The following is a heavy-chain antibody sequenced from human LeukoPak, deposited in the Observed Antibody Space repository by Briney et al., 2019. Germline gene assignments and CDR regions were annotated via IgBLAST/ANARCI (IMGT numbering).Heavy chain of an antibody. Sequence: PSETLSLTCTVSGGSISSGGYYWSWIRQHPGKGLEWIGYIYYSGSTYYNPSLKSRVTISVDTSKNQFSLELSSVTAADTAVYYCARALSPSAPFDYWGQGTLVTVSS. CDR2: IYYSGST. J-gene: IGHJ4*02. CDR3: ARALSPSAPFDY. V-gene: IGHV4-31*03. CDR1: GGSISSGGYY.